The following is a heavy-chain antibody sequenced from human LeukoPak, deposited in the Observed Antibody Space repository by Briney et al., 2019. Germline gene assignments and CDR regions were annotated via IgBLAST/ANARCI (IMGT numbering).Heavy chain of an antibody. D-gene: IGHD2-21*02. J-gene: IGHJ2*01. CDR3: ARIGDPLYWHFDL. CDR1: GGSISTYY. Sequence: SETLSLTCTVSGGSISTYYWNWIRQPPGKGLEWIGYIYYSGRTNYNPSLRSRVTMSIDASNNQFSLKLTSVTAADTAVYYCARIGDPLYWHFDLWGRGTPVPVSS. V-gene: IGHV4-59*01. CDR2: IYYSGRT.